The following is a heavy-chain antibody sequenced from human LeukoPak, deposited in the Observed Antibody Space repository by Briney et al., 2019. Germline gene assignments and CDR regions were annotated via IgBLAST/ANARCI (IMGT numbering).Heavy chain of an antibody. J-gene: IGHJ4*02. Sequence: GGSLRLSCAASGFTLSDYAMNWVRQDPGEGLEWLSAISGSDGHAFYADSVKGRFTLSRDNSKNTLYLQMNNLRADDTAIYYCAKVPWVGTITWGQGTLVIVSS. CDR3: AKVPWVGTIT. D-gene: IGHD1-26*01. CDR2: ISGSDGHA. V-gene: IGHV3-23*01. CDR1: GFTLSDYA.